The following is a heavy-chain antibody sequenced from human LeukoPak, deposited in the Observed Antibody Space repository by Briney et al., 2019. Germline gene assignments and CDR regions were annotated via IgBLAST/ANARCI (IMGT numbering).Heavy chain of an antibody. Sequence: SETLSLTCAVYGGSFSGYYWSWIRQPPGRGLEWIGEINHSGSTNYNPSLKSRVTISVDTSKNQFSLKLSSVTAADTAVYYCASGPGRPYSSGWYGHAFDIWGQGTMVTVSS. CDR1: GGSFSGYY. CDR3: ASGPGRPYSSGWYGHAFDI. J-gene: IGHJ3*02. V-gene: IGHV4-34*01. CDR2: INHSGST. D-gene: IGHD6-19*01.